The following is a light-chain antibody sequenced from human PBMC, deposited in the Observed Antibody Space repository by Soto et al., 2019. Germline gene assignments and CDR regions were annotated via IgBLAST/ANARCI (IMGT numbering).Light chain of an antibody. CDR2: VAS. V-gene: IGKV3-20*01. CDR1: QTIRSNY. CDR3: QQYGSSPWT. Sequence: ETVLTQSPGTLSLSPGERATLSCRASQTIRSNYLAWYRPTPGQAPRLLIYVASNRATGIADRFSGSGSGTDFTLIISRLEPEDFALYYCQQYGSSPWTFGQGTKVEIK. J-gene: IGKJ1*01.